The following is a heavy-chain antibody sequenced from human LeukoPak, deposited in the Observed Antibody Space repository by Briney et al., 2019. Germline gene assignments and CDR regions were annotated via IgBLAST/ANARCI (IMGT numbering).Heavy chain of an antibody. J-gene: IGHJ6*03. CDR3: ARDPYSGHYGNDYYYYMDV. V-gene: IGHV3-21*01. D-gene: IGHD5-12*01. CDR2: ITGDSTYI. CDR1: GITFSAYS. Sequence: PGGSLRLSCAASGITFSAYSLNWIRQAPGKGLEWVATITGDSTYISHADSVKGRFIISRDNAKNSVYLQMNNLRAEDTAVYYCARDPYSGHYGNDYYYYMDVWGKGTTVTISS.